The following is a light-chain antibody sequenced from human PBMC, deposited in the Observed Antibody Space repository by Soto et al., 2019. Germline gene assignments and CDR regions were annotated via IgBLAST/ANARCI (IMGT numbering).Light chain of an antibody. V-gene: IGKV1-5*01. J-gene: IGKJ1*01. CDR3: QQYNSYAT. CDR1: QSISNW. Sequence: DIQMTQSPSTLSTSVGDRVTITCRASQSISNWLAWYQQKPGKAPKLLIYDASSLESGVPSRFSGSGSGTEGTLTISSLQPDDFATDDDQQYNSYATFGQGTKVESK. CDR2: DAS.